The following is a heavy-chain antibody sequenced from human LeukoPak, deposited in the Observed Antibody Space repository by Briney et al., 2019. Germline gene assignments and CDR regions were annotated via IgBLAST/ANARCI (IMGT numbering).Heavy chain of an antibody. CDR3: ARDTNWYPIDY. D-gene: IGHD1-1*01. V-gene: IGHV3-7*03. CDR1: GFTFSDHW. Sequence: GGSLRLSCAASGFTFSDHWMIWVRQAPGKGLGWVANIKQDGSEKNYVDSVKGRFTISRDNAKNSLYLQMNSLRAEDTAVYHCARDTNWYPIDYWGQGTLVTVSS. CDR2: IKQDGSEK. J-gene: IGHJ4*02.